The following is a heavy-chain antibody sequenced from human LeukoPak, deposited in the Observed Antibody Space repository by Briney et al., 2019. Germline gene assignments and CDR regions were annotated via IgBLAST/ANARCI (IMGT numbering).Heavy chain of an antibody. CDR1: GFTFSSYG. D-gene: IGHD6-19*01. CDR3: ARVFSSGWQTDY. J-gene: IGHJ4*02. CDR2: IYYDGSNK. Sequence: GGSLRLSCAASGFTFSSYGMHWVRQAPGKGLEGVAVIYYDGSNKYYADSVKGRFTISKDNSMNTLYLQMNSLRAEDTAVYYCARVFSSGWQTDYWGQGTLVTVSS. V-gene: IGHV3-33*01.